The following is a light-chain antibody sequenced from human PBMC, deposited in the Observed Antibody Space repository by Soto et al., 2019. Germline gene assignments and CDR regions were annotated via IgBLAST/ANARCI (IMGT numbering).Light chain of an antibody. CDR2: RNN. V-gene: IGLV1-47*02. CDR1: SSDIGSNY. J-gene: IGLJ3*02. CDR3: AAWDDSLSGPL. Sequence: QSVLTQPPSASGTPGQRVTISCSGSSSDIGSNYVYWYQQLPGTAPKLLIYRNNQRPSGVPDRFSGSKSGTSAVLAISGLRSEDEADYYCAAWDDSLSGPLFGGVTKLTVL.